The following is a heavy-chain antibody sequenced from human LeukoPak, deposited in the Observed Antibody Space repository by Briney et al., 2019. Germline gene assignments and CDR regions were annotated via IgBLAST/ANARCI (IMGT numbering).Heavy chain of an antibody. CDR3: ARGKAGTVEMATTTIEYFDY. Sequence: SETLSLTCAVYGGSFSGYYWSWIPQPPGKGLEWIGELKHRGSTNYNPSLKSRVTISVDTSKNQFSLKLSSVTAADTAVYYCARGKAGTVEMATTTIEYFDYWGQGTLVTVSS. D-gene: IGHD5-24*01. V-gene: IGHV4-34*01. CDR1: GGSFSGYY. CDR2: LKHRGST. J-gene: IGHJ4*02.